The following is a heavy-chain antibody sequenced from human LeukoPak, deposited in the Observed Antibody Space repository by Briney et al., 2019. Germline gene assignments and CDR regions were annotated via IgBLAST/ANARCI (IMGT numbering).Heavy chain of an antibody. Sequence: ASVKVSCKVSAYTFTDYYMHWVQQAPGKGLERMGLVDPEDGETTYAEKFQGRVTITADTSTDTAYMELSSLRSEDTAVYYCATGLGYCSSTSCPDYWGQGTLVTVSS. J-gene: IGHJ4*02. V-gene: IGHV1-69-2*01. CDR1: AYTFTDYY. D-gene: IGHD2-2*01. CDR3: ATGLGYCSSTSCPDY. CDR2: VDPEDGET.